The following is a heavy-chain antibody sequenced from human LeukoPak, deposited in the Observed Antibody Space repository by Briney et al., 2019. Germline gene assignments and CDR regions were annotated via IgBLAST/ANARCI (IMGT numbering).Heavy chain of an antibody. CDR2: IFPGDSDT. V-gene: IGHV5-51*01. J-gene: IGHJ4*02. CDR3: ARWETSNYYYFDY. D-gene: IGHD4-11*01. Sequence: KAGESLKISCEGSGYRFTTYWIAWVRQMPGKGLEWMGIIFPGDSDTRYSPSFQGQVTISADKSINTAYLQWSSLKASDTAMYYCARWETSNYYYFDYWGQGTLVTVSS. CDR1: GYRFTTYW.